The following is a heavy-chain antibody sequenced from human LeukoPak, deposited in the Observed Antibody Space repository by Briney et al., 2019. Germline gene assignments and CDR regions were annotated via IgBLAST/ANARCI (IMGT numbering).Heavy chain of an antibody. CDR3: ARDFEAGYSSGWSGY. CDR1: GYTFTSYG. J-gene: IGHJ4*02. CDR2: ISAYNGNT. Sequence: WASVKVSCKASGYTFTSYGISWVRQAPGQGLEWIGWISAYNGNTNYAQKLQGRVTMTTDTSTSTAYMELRSLRSDDTAVYYCARDFEAGYSSGWSGYWGQGTLVTVSS. V-gene: IGHV1-18*01. D-gene: IGHD6-19*01.